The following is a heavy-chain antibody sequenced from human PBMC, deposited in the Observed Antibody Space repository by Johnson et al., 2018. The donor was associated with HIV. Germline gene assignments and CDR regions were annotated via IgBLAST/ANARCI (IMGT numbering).Heavy chain of an antibody. V-gene: IGHV3-30*18. Sequence: QEQLVESGGGVVQPGRSLRLSCAASGFTFSNYGMHWVRQAPGKGLEWVAVISYDGSNKYYADSVKGRFTISRDNSKNTLYVQMNSLRAEDTAVYYWANSAVWDGGDGAFDFWGQGTMVTVSS. D-gene: IGHD3-16*01. CDR2: ISYDGSNK. CDR1: GFTFSNYG. CDR3: ANSAVWDGGDGAFDF. J-gene: IGHJ3*01.